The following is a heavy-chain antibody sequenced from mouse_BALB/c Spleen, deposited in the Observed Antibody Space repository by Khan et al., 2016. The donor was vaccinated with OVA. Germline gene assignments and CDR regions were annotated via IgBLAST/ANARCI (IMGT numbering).Heavy chain of an antibody. V-gene: IGHV1S127*01. CDR1: GYSFTSYW. CDR3: TRGGYGSPFAY. D-gene: IGHD1-1*01. J-gene: IGHJ3*01. Sequence: QVQLQQSGPQLVRPGASVKISCKASGYSFTSYWMHWVKQRPGQGLEWIGMIDPSKSETRLNQKFKDKATLNVDKSSNTAYMQLSRLTSEDSAVYYCTRGGYGSPFAYWGQGTLVTVSA. CDR2: IDPSKSET.